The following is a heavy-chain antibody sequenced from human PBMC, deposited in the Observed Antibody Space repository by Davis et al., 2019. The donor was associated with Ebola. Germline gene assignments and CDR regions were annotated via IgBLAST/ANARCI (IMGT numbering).Heavy chain of an antibody. CDR3: ARSIAARPSLGY. CDR1: GYSFTSYW. Sequence: PGGSLRLSCKGSGYSFTSYWISWVRQMPGKGLEWMGRIDPSDSYTNYSPSFQGHVTISADKSISTAYLQWSSLKASDTAMYYCARSIAARPSLGYWGQGTLVTVSS. CDR2: IDPSDSYT. V-gene: IGHV5-10-1*01. J-gene: IGHJ4*02. D-gene: IGHD6-6*01.